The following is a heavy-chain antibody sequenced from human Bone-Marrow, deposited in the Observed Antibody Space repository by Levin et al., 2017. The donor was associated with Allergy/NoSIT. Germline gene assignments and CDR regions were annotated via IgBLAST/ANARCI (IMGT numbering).Heavy chain of an antibody. D-gene: IGHD4-17*01. Sequence: GGSLRLSCAASGFTFSTYGMHWVRQAPGKGLEWVAVIYYDGSNKHYADSVKGRFTISSDNSKNTLSLQMNSLRAEDTAVYYCARGLTVRTLDYWGQGTLVTVSS. V-gene: IGHV3-33*01. CDR2: IYYDGSNK. CDR1: GFTFSTYG. CDR3: ARGLTVRTLDY. J-gene: IGHJ4*02.